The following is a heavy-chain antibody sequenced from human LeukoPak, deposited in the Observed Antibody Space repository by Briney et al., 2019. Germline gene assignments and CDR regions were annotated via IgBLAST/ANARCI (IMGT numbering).Heavy chain of an antibody. CDR2: ISSSRSYI. J-gene: IGHJ4*02. Sequence: GSLRLSCAPSGFTLSSYSMSWVRQAPEKGMEWVSSISSSRSYIDYADSVKGRFTISSDIAKSSLYLQMNSLSAEDTAVYYCASVTLRYCSGGSCYPDYWGQGTLVTVSS. V-gene: IGHV3-21*01. CDR1: GFTLSSYS. D-gene: IGHD2-15*01. CDR3: ASVTLRYCSGGSCYPDY.